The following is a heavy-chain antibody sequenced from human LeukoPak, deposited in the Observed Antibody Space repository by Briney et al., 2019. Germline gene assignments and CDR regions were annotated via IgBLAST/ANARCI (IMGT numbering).Heavy chain of an antibody. CDR1: GGSISSSSYY. Sequence: SETLSLTCTVSGGSISSSSYYWGWVRQPPGRGREWVGSIYYSGRTYYNPSLKSRVTISKNTCKSQFSLKMSSVTAADTAVYYCARLSGYGLHYYYYMDVWGSGTTVTVSS. J-gene: IGHJ6*03. CDR2: IYYSGRT. V-gene: IGHV4-39*07. CDR3: ARLSGYGLHYYYYMDV. D-gene: IGHD5-12*01.